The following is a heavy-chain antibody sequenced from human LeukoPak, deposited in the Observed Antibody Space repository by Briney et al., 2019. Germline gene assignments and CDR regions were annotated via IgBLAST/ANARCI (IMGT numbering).Heavy chain of an antibody. J-gene: IGHJ4*02. CDR3: ARDRHTSGFDY. V-gene: IGHV3-21*01. CDR1: GFTFSNYS. D-gene: IGHD6-19*01. Sequence: GGSLRLSCAASGFTFSNYSMNWVRQAPGKGLEWVSSISSSSSYIYYADSVKGRFTISRDIANNSLYLQMNSLRAEDTAVYYCARDRHTSGFDYWGQGTLVTVSS. CDR2: ISSSSSYI.